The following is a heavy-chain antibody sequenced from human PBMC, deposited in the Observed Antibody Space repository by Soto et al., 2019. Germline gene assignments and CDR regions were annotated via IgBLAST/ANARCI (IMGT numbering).Heavy chain of an antibody. J-gene: IGHJ4*02. CDR1: GFTFSSYS. D-gene: IGHD6-13*01. V-gene: IGHV3-21*01. CDR3: AREGSSTWTYYFDF. Sequence: PGGSLRLSCAASGFTFSSYSMNWVRQAPGKGLEWVSSISSSSSYIYYADSVKGRFTISRDNAKNSLYLQLNSVTPEDTAVYYCAREGSSTWTYYFDFWGQGILVTVSS. CDR2: ISSSSSYI.